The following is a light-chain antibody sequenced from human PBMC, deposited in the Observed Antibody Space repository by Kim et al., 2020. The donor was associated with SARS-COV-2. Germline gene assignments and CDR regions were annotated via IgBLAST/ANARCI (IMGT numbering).Light chain of an antibody. Sequence: QSVLTQPPSVSGSPGQRVTISCTGSSSNIGAGYNVHWYQQLPGTAPKLLIYGKNNRPSGVPDRFSGSKSGTSASLAITGLQAEDEADYSCQSYDNRLSGYVFGTGTKVTVL. CDR1: SSNIGAGYN. J-gene: IGLJ1*01. CDR3: QSYDNRLSGYV. V-gene: IGLV1-40*01. CDR2: GKN.